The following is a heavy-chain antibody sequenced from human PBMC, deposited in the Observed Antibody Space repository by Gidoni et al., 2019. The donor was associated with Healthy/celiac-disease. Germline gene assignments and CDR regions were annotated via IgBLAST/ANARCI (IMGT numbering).Heavy chain of an antibody. CDR3: ARDGSGWYKRFDY. CDR1: GGSISSSNW. Sequence: QVQLQESGPGLVKPSGTLSLTCSVSGGSISSSNWWCWVRQPPGKGLEWIGEIYNIGSTNYNPSLKSRVTISVDKSKNQFSLKLSSVTAADTAVYYCARDGSGWYKRFDYWGQGTLVTVSS. D-gene: IGHD6-19*01. V-gene: IGHV4-4*02. J-gene: IGHJ4*02. CDR2: IYNIGST.